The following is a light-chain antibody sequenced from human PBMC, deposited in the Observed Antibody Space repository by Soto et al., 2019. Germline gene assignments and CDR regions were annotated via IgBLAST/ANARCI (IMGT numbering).Light chain of an antibody. CDR2: AAS. J-gene: IGKJ4*01. Sequence: DIQMTQSPSSVSASVGDRVTITCRASQGIYSWLAWYQQKPGKAPKLLIYAASSLHSGVPSRFSGSGSGTDFTLTISSLQPEYFATYYCQQASNFTITFGGGTKVEIK. CDR3: QQASNFTIT. V-gene: IGKV1-12*01. CDR1: QGIYSW.